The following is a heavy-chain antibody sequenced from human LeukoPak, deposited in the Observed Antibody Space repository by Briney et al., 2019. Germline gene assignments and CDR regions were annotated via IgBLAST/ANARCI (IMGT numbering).Heavy chain of an antibody. J-gene: IGHJ5*02. CDR3: ARKRGNWFNP. Sequence: SQTLSLTCDISGDNVSSNTAAWNWIRQSPSRGLEWLGRTYYTSRWYNDYVESVKSRITINPDTSKNQFSLQLNSVTPEDTAVFYCARKRGNWFNPWGQGPLVTVP. V-gene: IGHV6-1*01. D-gene: IGHD3-10*01. CDR1: GDNVSSNTAA. CDR2: TYYTSRWYN.